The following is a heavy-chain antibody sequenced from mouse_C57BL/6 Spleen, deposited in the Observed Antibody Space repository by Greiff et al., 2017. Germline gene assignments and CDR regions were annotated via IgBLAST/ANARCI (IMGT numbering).Heavy chain of an antibody. CDR2: INPSNGGT. V-gene: IGHV1-53*01. CDR3: ARWGTTVVNGYFDV. J-gene: IGHJ1*03. CDR1: GYTFTSYW. Sequence: QVQLKQPGTELVKPGASVKLSCKASGYTFTSYWMHWVKQRPGQGLEWIGNINPSNGGTNYNEKFKSKATLTVDKSSSTAYMQLSSLTSEDSAVYYCARWGTTVVNGYFDVWGTGTTVTVSS. D-gene: IGHD1-1*01.